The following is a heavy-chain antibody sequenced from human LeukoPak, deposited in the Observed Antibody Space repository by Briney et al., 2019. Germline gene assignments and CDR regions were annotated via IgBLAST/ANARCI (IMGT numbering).Heavy chain of an antibody. J-gene: IGHJ6*03. CDR2: IYSSGST. CDR3: ARVDEVGQLSAPPFYYYMDV. Sequence: SETLSLTCTVSGYSISSGYYWGWIRQPAGKGLEWIGRIYSSGSTRYSPSFESRVTMTVDTSKNQFSLKLTSVTAADTAIYYCARVDEVGQLSAPPFYYYMDVWGKGKSVTVSS. D-gene: IGHD1-1*01. V-gene: IGHV4-4*07. CDR1: GYSISSGYY.